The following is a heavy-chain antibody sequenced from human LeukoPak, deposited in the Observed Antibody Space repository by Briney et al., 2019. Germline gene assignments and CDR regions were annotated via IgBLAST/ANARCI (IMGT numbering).Heavy chain of an antibody. V-gene: IGHV1-2*06. CDR1: GYTFTGYY. Sequence: ASVKVSCKASGYTFTGYYMHWVRQAPGQGLEWMGRINPNSGGTNYAQKFQGRVTITRNTSISTAYMKLSSLRSEDTAVYYCARGPAYCGGDCYSYNWFDPWGQGTLVTVSS. CDR3: ARGPAYCGGDCYSYNWFDP. D-gene: IGHD2-21*01. J-gene: IGHJ5*02. CDR2: INPNSGGT.